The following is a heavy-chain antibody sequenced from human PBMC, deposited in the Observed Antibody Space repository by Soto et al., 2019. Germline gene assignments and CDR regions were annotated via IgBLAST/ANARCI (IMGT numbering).Heavy chain of an antibody. Sequence: PGGSLRLSCAASGFTFSSYAMSWVRQAPGKGLEWVSLITGSGGDTYYADSVKARFTISSDNSRNTLYLQMNSLRAEDTAVYYCAKAAGSSRGTEHFQHWGQGTLVTVSS. CDR2: ITGSGGDT. V-gene: IGHV3-23*01. CDR3: AKAAGSSRGTEHFQH. CDR1: GFTFSSYA. D-gene: IGHD6-13*01. J-gene: IGHJ1*01.